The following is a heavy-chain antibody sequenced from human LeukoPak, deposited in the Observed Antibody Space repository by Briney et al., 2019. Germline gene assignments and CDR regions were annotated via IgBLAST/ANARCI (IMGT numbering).Heavy chain of an antibody. CDR3: AKGARYYDSSGYTHYYYYYMDV. CDR1: GFTFSSYG. V-gene: IGHV3-30*02. CDR2: IRYDGSNK. J-gene: IGHJ6*03. D-gene: IGHD3-22*01. Sequence: QPGGSLRLSCAASGFTFSSYGMHWVRQAPGKGLEWVAFIRYDGSNKYYADSVKGRFTISRDNSKNTLYLQMNSLRAEDTAVYYCAKGARYYDSSGYTHYYYYYMDVWGKGTTVTVS.